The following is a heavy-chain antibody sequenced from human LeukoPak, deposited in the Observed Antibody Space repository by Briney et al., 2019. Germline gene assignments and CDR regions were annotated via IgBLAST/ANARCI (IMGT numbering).Heavy chain of an antibody. V-gene: IGHV3-30-3*01. CDR1: GFTFSSYA. CDR2: ISYDGSNK. Sequence: GRSLRLSCAASGFTFSSYAMHWVRQAPGKGLEWVAVISYDGSNKYYADSVKGRFTISRDNSKNTLYLQMNSLRAEDTAVHYCAESGYSSSWYPNYWGQGTLVTVSS. D-gene: IGHD6-13*01. J-gene: IGHJ4*02. CDR3: AESGYSSSWYPNY.